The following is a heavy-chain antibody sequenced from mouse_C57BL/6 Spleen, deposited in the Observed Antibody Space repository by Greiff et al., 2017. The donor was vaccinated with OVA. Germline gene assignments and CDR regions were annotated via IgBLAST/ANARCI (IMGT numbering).Heavy chain of an antibody. CDR1: GYAFTNYL. CDR3: ARCITTVVASDY. J-gene: IGHJ2*01. D-gene: IGHD1-1*01. CDR2: INPGSGGT. V-gene: IGHV1-54*01. Sequence: VQLQQSGAELVRPGTSVKVSCKASGYAFTNYLIEWVKQRPGQGLEWIGVINPGSGGTNYNEKFKGKATLTADKSSSTAYMQLSSLTSEDSAVYFCARCITTVVASDYWGQGTTLTVSS.